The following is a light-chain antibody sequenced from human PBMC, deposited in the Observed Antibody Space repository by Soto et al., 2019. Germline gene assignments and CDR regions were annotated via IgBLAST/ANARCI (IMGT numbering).Light chain of an antibody. Sequence: EILLTQSPATLSLSPGERATLSCRASQSVSSSLAWYQQRPGQAPRLLIYDASNRATGIPARFSGSGSGTDFTLTISSLEPEDCAVYFCQQRTDWLTFGGGTKVEI. CDR1: QSVSSS. CDR3: QQRTDWLT. V-gene: IGKV3-11*01. CDR2: DAS. J-gene: IGKJ4*01.